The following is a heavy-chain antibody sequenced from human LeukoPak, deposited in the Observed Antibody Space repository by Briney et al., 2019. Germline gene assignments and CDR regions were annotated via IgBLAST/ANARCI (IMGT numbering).Heavy chain of an antibody. D-gene: IGHD4-23*01. Sequence: GGSLRLSCAASGFTVSSNYMSWVRQAPGKGLEWVSVIYSGGSTYYADSVKGRFTISRDNSKNTLYLQMNSLRAEDTAVYYCARDPITTMARGAFDIWGQGTMVTVFS. CDR3: ARDPITTMARGAFDI. CDR2: IYSGGST. V-gene: IGHV3-53*01. CDR1: GFTVSSNY. J-gene: IGHJ3*02.